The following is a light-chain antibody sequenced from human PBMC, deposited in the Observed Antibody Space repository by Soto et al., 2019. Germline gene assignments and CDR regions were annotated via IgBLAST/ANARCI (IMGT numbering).Light chain of an antibody. Sequence: EGVLTQSPGTLSLSPGERVTLSCRASQSVSSRYLAWYQQKPGQAPRLLIYGTSTRATGIPDRFSGRGSGRDFTLTISRLEPEDFAVYYCQQYGGSPRYTFGQGTKLEIK. V-gene: IGKV3-20*01. CDR3: QQYGGSPRYT. J-gene: IGKJ2*01. CDR1: QSVSSRY. CDR2: GTS.